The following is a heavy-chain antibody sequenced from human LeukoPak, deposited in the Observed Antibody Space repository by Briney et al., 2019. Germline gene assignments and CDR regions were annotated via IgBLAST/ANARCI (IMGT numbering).Heavy chain of an antibody. CDR1: GFTFSSYG. Sequence: PGGSLRLSCAASGFTFSSYGMHWVRQAPGKGLERVAVISYDGSNKYYADSVKGRFTISRDNSKNTLYLQMNSLRAEDTAVYYCAKEEQYSYAIWGQGTLVTVSS. CDR2: ISYDGSNK. D-gene: IGHD5-18*01. CDR3: AKEEQYSYAI. J-gene: IGHJ4*02. V-gene: IGHV3-30*18.